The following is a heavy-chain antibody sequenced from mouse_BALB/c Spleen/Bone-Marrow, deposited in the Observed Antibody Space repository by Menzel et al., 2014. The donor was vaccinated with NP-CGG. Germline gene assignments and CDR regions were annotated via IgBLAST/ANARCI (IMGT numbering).Heavy chain of an antibody. CDR2: INPESSTI. CDR1: GFDFSRYW. J-gene: IGHJ4*01. CDR3: AKLGYYGMMAF. V-gene: IGHV4-1*02. Sequence: EVKVIESGGGLVQPGGSLKLSRAVSGFDFSRYWMSWVRQAPGKGLEWIGEINPESSTINYTPSLKDKFIISRDNAKNTLHLQMSKVRSEDTALYYCAKLGYYGMMAFWGQGTSVTVSS. D-gene: IGHD1-1*01.